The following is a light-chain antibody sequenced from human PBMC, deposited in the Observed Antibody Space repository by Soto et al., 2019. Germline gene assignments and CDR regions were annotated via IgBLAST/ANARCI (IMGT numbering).Light chain of an antibody. V-gene: IGKV1-33*01. CDR2: DAS. J-gene: IGKJ5*01. CDR3: QQYYNLPIT. CDR1: QDISNH. Sequence: DIQMTQSPSSLSASVGDRVTITCQASQDISNHLNWYQQKTGKAPKLLIYDASNLETGVPSRFSGSGSGTDFTVTISSLMPEDFATYSCQQYYNLPITFGQGTRLEIK.